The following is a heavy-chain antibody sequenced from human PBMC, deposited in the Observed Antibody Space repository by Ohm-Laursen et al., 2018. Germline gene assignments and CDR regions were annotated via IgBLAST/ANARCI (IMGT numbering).Heavy chain of an antibody. V-gene: IGHV4-31*03. D-gene: IGHD4-17*01. CDR3: ARVPVYGDPRFDY. J-gene: IGHJ4*02. CDR2: IYYSGGT. Sequence: TLSLTCTVSGGSISSGGYYWSWIRQHPGKGLEWIGYIYYSGGTYYNPSLKSRVTISVDTSKNQFSLKLSSVTAADTAVYYCARVPVYGDPRFDYWGQGTLVTVSS. CDR1: GGSISSGGYY.